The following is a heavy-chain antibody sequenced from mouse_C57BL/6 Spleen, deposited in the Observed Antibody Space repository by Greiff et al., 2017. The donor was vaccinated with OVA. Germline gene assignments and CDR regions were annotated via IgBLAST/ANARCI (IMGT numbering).Heavy chain of an antibody. CDR1: GYAFSSSW. J-gene: IGHJ3*01. V-gene: IGHV1-82*01. Sequence: QVQLQQPGPELVKPGASVKISCKASGYAFSSSWMNWVKQRPGKGLEWIGRIYPGDGDTNYNGKFKGKATLTADKSSSTAYMQLSSLTSDDSAVYFCARGGTSFAYWGQGTLVTVSA. CDR2: IYPGDGDT. D-gene: IGHD3-3*01. CDR3: ARGGTSFAY.